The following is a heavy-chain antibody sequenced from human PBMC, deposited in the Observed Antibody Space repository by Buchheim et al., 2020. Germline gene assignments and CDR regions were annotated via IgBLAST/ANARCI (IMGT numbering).Heavy chain of an antibody. CDR2: IWYDGSNK. J-gene: IGHJ4*02. Sequence: QVQLVESGGGVVQVGRSLRLSCAASGFTFRNYGMHWVRQAPGKGLEWVTLIWYDGSNKNYADSVKGRFTTSRDNSKNTLYLQMNSLRAEDTAVYYCASGRCGGGICYFDYWGQGNL. CDR1: GFTFRNYG. CDR3: ASGRCGGGICYFDY. V-gene: IGHV3-33*01. D-gene: IGHD2-15*01.